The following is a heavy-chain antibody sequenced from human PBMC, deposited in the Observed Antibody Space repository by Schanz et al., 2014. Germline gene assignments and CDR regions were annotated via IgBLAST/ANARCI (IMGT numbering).Heavy chain of an antibody. Sequence: EVQLVESGGGLVQPGGSLRLSCAASGFTFSTYAMNWVRQAPGKGLEWVSGISGSGGDTYYVDSVKGRFTVSRDSSKNTLFLQMNSLRAEDTAVYFCARDGGRDGYNLAFDVWGQGTLVTVSS. CDR2: ISGSGGDT. V-gene: IGHV3-23*04. CDR1: GFTFSTYA. D-gene: IGHD5-12*01. J-gene: IGHJ3*01. CDR3: ARDGGRDGYNLAFDV.